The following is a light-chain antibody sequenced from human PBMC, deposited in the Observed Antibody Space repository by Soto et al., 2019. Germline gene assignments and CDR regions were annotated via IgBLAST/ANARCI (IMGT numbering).Light chain of an antibody. V-gene: IGKV3-20*01. CDR1: KTVSGSY. CDR2: GAS. J-gene: IGKJ2*01. Sequence: IVLTQSPGTLSLSPGERATLSCRASKTVSGSYLAWYQHKPGQAPRLLIHGASTRATGIPDRFSGSGSGTDFTLTISRLEPEDFVVYYCQQYGSSVRTFGQGTKLEIK. CDR3: QQYGSSVRT.